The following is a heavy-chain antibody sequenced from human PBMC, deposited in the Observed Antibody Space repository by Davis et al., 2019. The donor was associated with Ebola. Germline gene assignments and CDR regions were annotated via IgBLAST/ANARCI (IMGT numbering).Heavy chain of an antibody. V-gene: IGHV3-74*01. CDR1: GFTFSSHW. J-gene: IGHJ6*02. CDR2: MNGDGSRT. Sequence: GESLKISCAASGFTFSSHWMHWVRQVPGKGLVWVSRMNGDGSRTAYADSVKGRFTISRDNSKNTLYLQMNSLRAEDTAVYYCARVYYYYYGMDVWGQGTTVTVSS. CDR3: ARVYYYYYGMDV.